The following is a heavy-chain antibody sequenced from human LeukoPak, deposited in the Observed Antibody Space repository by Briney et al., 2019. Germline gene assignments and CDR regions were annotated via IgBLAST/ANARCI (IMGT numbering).Heavy chain of an antibody. CDR2: INTNTGNP. J-gene: IGHJ6*04. V-gene: IGHV7-4-1*01. CDR1: GYTFTSYA. Sequence: ASVKVSCKASGYTFTSYAMNWVRQAPGQGLEWMGWINTNTGNPTYAQGFTGRFVFSLDTSVSTAYLQICSLKAEDTAVYYCARGFTMVRGVLTNHYYYYGMDVGGKGTTVTVSA. D-gene: IGHD3-10*01. CDR3: ARGFTMVRGVLTNHYYYYGMDV.